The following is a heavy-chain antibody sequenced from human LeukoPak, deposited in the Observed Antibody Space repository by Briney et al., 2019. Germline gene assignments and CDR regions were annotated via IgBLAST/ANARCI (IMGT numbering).Heavy chain of an antibody. D-gene: IGHD4-17*01. V-gene: IGHV4-34*01. CDR2: INDRGPT. Sequence: PSETLSLTCAVHGVSFSGYHWNWIRQFPGKGLEWIVEINDRGPTNYNPSLESRVTIFADTSKKQFSLKLTSVTAADTAVYYCARDPTTVFQISYYFDFWGQGTLVTVSS. CDR3: ARDPTTVFQISYYFDF. J-gene: IGHJ4*02. CDR1: GVSFSGYH.